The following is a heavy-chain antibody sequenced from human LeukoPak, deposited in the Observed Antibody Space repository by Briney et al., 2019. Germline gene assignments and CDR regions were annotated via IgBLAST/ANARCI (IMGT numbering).Heavy chain of an antibody. CDR3: ASPTAGSGKHFDY. D-gene: IGHD3-10*01. CDR2: IIPIFGTA. V-gene: IGHV1-69*13. Sequence: ASEKVSCKASGGTFSSYAISWVRQAPGQGLEWMGGIIPIFGTANYAQKFQGRVTITADESTSTAYMELSSLRSEDTAVYYCASPTAGSGKHFDYWGQGTLVTVSS. J-gene: IGHJ4*02. CDR1: GGTFSSYA.